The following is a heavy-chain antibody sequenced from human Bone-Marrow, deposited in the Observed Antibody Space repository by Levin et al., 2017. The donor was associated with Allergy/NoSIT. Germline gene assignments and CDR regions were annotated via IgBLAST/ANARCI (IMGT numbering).Heavy chain of an antibody. CDR3: VRPGEPGYGRGYHPIYYYGLDI. CDR2: INSDGSLK. J-gene: IGHJ6*02. CDR1: GFTFSNYW. D-gene: IGHD3-16*01. Sequence: PGGSLRLSCAASGFTFSNYWMHWVRQAPGKGLEWVSRINSDGSLKSYADSVKGRFSISRDNAKNRVYLEMNSLRAEDMGVYYCVRPGEPGYGRGYHPIYYYGLDIWGQGTTVTVAS. V-gene: IGHV3-74*01.